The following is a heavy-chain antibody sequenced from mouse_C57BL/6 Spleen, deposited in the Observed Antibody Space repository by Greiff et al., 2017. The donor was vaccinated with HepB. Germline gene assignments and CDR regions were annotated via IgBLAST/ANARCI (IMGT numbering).Heavy chain of an antibody. CDR1: GYSITSDY. J-gene: IGHJ4*01. CDR3: ARFSRGYYYAMDY. D-gene: IGHD3-1*01. CDR2: ISYSGST. Sequence: DVKLQESGPGLAKPSQTLSLTCSVTGYSITSDYWNWIRKFPGNKLEYMGYISYSGSTYYNPSLKSRISITRDTSKNQYYLQLNSVTTEDTATYYCARFSRGYYYAMDYWGQGTSVTVSS. V-gene: IGHV3-8*01.